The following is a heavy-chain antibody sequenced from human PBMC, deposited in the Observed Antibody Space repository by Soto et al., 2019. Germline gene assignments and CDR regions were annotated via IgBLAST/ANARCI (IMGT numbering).Heavy chain of an antibody. CDR3: ARDGVALGFDP. J-gene: IGHJ5*02. CDR1: GYSFTGYY. Sequence: ASVKVSGKASGYSFTGYYIHWVRQAPGQGLEWMGYINPNNGDTRYAQDFQGRVTMTRDTSISTASMELRRLRSDDTAVYYCARDGVALGFDPWGQGTLVTVSS. D-gene: IGHD3-3*01. V-gene: IGHV1-2*02. CDR2: INPNNGDT.